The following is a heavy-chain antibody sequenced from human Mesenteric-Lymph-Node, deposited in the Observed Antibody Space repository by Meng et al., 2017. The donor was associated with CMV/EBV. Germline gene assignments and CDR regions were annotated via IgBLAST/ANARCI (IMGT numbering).Heavy chain of an antibody. V-gene: IGHV1-18*01. CDR3: ARGRAIFPVHPIKGYCSGGSCYLNWFDP. CDR2: ISAYNGNT. D-gene: IGHD2-15*01. Sequence: RQAPGQRLEWMGWISAYNGNTNYAQKLQGRVTMTTDTSTSTAYMELRSLRSDDTAVYYCARGRAIFPVHPIKGYCSGGSCYLNWFDPWGQGTLVTVSS. J-gene: IGHJ5*02.